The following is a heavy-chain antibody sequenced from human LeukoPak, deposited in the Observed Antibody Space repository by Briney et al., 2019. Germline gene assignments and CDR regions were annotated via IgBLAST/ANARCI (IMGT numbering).Heavy chain of an antibody. D-gene: IGHD3-10*01. J-gene: IGHJ3*02. CDR2: IKEDGSEN. Sequence: GGSLRLSCAASGFTFSSHWMSWVRQAPGKGLEWVANIKEDGSENNYVDSVKGRFTISRDNAKNSRYLQMNSLRAEDTAVYYCSRDAAWFGELLDAFDIWGQGTMVTVSS. V-gene: IGHV3-7*03. CDR3: SRDAAWFGELLDAFDI. CDR1: GFTFSSHW.